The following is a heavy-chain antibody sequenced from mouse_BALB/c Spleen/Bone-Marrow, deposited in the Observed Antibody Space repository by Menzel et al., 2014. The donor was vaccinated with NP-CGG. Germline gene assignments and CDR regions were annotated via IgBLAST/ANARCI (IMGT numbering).Heavy chain of an antibody. V-gene: IGHV1S81*02. CDR2: INPSNGRT. CDR1: GYTFTSYW. CDR3: ARDYGFDAGFAWLVY. Sequence: QVQLQQSGAELVKPGASVKLSCKASGYTFTSYWMHWVKQRPGQGLEWIGEINPSNGRTNYNEKFKSKATLTVDISSGTAYMQLSSLTSEDSAVYYCARDYGFDAGFAWLVYWGQGTLVTVSA. J-gene: IGHJ3*01. D-gene: IGHD2-14*01.